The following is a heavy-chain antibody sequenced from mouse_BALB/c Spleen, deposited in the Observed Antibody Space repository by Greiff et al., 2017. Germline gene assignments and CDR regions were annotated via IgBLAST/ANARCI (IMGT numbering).Heavy chain of an antibody. V-gene: IGHV2-9*02. J-gene: IGHJ2*01. D-gene: IGHD2-1*01. CDR2: IWAGGST. CDR3: ARDDGNYDYFDY. Sequence: VKLVESGPGLVAPSQSLSITCTVSGFSLTSYGVHWVRQPPGKGLEWLGVIWAGGSTNYNSALMSRLSISKDNSKSQVFLKMNSLQTDDTAMYYCARDDGNYDYFDYWGQGTTLTVSS. CDR1: GFSLTSYG.